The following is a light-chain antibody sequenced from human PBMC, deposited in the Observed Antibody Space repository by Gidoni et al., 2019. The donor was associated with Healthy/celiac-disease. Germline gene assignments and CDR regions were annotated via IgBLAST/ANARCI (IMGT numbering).Light chain of an antibody. V-gene: IGLV3-1*01. Sequence: SYELTPPPSVSVSPGQTASITCSGDKLGDKYACWYQQKPGQSPVLVIYQDSKRPSGIPERFSGSNSGNTATLTISGTQAMDEADYYCQAWDSSLHVVFGGGTKLTVL. CDR3: QAWDSSLHVV. CDR1: KLGDKY. CDR2: QDS. J-gene: IGLJ2*01.